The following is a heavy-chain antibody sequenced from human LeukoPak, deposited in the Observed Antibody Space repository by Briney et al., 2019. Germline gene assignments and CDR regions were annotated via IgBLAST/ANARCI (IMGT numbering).Heavy chain of an antibody. CDR2: IYTSGST. CDR1: GGPISSGTYY. V-gene: IGHV4-61*02. CDR3: AKEGVYDFDRFDP. D-gene: IGHD3-3*01. J-gene: IGHJ5*02. Sequence: PSETLSLTCIVSGGPISSGTYYWSWIRQPAGKGLEWIGRIYTSGSTNYNPSLKSRVTISVDTSKNQFSLKLSSVTAADTAVYYCAKEGVYDFDRFDPWGQGTLVTVSS.